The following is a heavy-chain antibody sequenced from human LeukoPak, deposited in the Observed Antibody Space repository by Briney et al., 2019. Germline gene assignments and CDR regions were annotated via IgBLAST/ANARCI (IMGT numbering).Heavy chain of an antibody. Sequence: SQTLSLTCAISGDSVSNNSAAWNWIRQSPSRGLEWLGRTYYRSKWYNDYAVSVKSRITINPDTSRNQFSLQLNSMTPEDTAVYYCARDSGSYSRPTDYFDYWGQGTLVTVSS. D-gene: IGHD1-26*01. CDR2: TYYRSKWYN. CDR3: ARDSGSYSRPTDYFDY. J-gene: IGHJ4*02. CDR1: GDSVSNNSAA. V-gene: IGHV6-1*01.